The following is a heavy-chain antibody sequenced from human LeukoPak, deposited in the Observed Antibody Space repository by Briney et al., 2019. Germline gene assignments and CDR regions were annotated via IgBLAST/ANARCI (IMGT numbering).Heavy chain of an antibody. CDR3: ARAVRAHPPADF. CDR1: GFSLSSYW. Sequence: GGSLRLSCAASGFSLSSYWMHWVRQAPGKGLVWVSRINSDGSSTTYADSVKGRSSISRDNAKNTLYLHLDSLRAEDTGVYYCARAVRAHPPADFWGQGTLVTVSS. CDR2: INSDGSST. D-gene: IGHD3-3*01. V-gene: IGHV3-74*01. J-gene: IGHJ4*02.